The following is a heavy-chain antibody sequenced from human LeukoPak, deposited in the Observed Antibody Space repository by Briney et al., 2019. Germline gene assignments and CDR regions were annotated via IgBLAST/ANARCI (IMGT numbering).Heavy chain of an antibody. CDR1: GGSFSGYY. Sequence: PSETLSLTCAVYGGSFSGYYWSWIRQPPGKGLEWIGEINHSGSTNYNPSLKSRVTKSVDTSKNQFSLKLSSVTAADTAVYYCARTAFCSSTSCSSDAFDIWGQGTMVTVSS. CDR2: INHSGST. V-gene: IGHV4-34*01. J-gene: IGHJ3*02. D-gene: IGHD2-2*01. CDR3: ARTAFCSSTSCSSDAFDI.